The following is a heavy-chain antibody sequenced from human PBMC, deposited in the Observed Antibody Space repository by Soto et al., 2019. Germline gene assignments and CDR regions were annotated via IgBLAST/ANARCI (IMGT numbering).Heavy chain of an antibody. Sequence: SETLSLTCAVYGGSFSGYYWTWIRQPPGTGLEWIGEINHSGSTNYNPSLKSRVTISVDRSKNQFSLKMSSVTAADTALYYCARVPGDFWSGYYSWFDPWGQGTLVTV. CDR1: GGSFSGYY. V-gene: IGHV4-34*01. CDR3: ARVPGDFWSGYYSWFDP. J-gene: IGHJ5*02. D-gene: IGHD3-3*01. CDR2: INHSGST.